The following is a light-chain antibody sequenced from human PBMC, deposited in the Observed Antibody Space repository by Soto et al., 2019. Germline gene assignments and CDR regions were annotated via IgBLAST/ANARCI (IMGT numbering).Light chain of an antibody. CDR1: QSLNSNF. CDR2: GAS. V-gene: IGKV3-20*01. J-gene: IGKJ2*01. Sequence: EFVLTQSPGTLSLSPGERATLSCRASQSLNSNFFAWYQQRPGQAPRLLIYGASTRVTGVPDRFSGSGSGTDFTLTISSLEPEDCAVYYCQEYGSSPPRYTFGQGTKPEI. CDR3: QEYGSSPPRYT.